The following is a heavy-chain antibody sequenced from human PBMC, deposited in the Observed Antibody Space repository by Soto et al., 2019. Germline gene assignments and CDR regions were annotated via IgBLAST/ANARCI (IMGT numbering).Heavy chain of an antibody. CDR3: AKARDILTGYYYDY. V-gene: IGHV3-23*01. CDR1: GFTFSSYA. J-gene: IGHJ4*02. Sequence: EVQLLESGGGLVQPGGSLRLSCAASGFTFSSYAMSWVRQAPGKGLEWGSAISGSGGSTYYADSVKGRFTISRDNSKNTLYLQMNSLRAEDTAVYYCAKARDILTGYYYDYWGQGTLVTVSS. CDR2: ISGSGGST. D-gene: IGHD3-9*01.